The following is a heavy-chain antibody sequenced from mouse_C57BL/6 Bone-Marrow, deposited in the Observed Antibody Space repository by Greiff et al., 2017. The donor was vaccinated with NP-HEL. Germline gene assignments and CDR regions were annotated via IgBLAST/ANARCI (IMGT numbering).Heavy chain of an antibody. D-gene: IGHD2-3*01. CDR1: GYAFSSSW. Sequence: VKVVESGPELVKPGASVKISCKASGYAFSSSWMNWVKQRPGKGLEWIGRIYPGDGDTNYNGKFKGKATLTADKSSSTAYMQLSSLTSEDSAVYFCARWLLRDYYAMDYWGQGTSVTVSS. CDR3: ARWLLRDYYAMDY. CDR2: IYPGDGDT. J-gene: IGHJ4*01. V-gene: IGHV1-82*01.